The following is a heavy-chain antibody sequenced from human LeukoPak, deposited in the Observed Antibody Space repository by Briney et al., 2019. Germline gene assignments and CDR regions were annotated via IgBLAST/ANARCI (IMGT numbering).Heavy chain of an antibody. V-gene: IGHV4-39*07. CDR3: ARVTNYYGSGKRFDY. CDR2: IYYSGST. D-gene: IGHD3-10*01. Sequence: SETLSLTCTVSGGSVNNNNYYRVWIRQPPGKGLEWIGSIYYSGSTYYNPSLKSRVTISVDTSKNQFSLKLSSVTAADTAVYYCARVTNYYGSGKRFDYWGQGTLVTVSS. J-gene: IGHJ4*02. CDR1: GGSVNNNNYY.